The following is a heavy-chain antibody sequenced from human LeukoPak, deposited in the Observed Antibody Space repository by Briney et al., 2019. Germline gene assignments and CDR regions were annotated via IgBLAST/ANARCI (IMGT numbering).Heavy chain of an antibody. CDR2: IYTSGST. Sequence: PSETLSLTCTVSGDSISSNNYYWGWIRQPPGKGLEWIGNIYTSGSTYYSPSLKSRVTISVDTSKNQFSLKLSSVTAADTAVYYCARDFRNYDILTGRWEVYFDYWGQGTLVTVSS. CDR3: ARDFRNYDILTGRWEVYFDY. J-gene: IGHJ4*02. V-gene: IGHV4-39*07. CDR1: GDSISSNNYY. D-gene: IGHD3-9*01.